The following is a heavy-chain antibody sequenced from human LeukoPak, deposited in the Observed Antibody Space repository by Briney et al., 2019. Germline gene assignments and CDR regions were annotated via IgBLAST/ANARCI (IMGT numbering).Heavy chain of an antibody. J-gene: IGHJ4*02. CDR1: GASMSNSF. CDR3: ARAPAGCGGTCSFDY. Sequence: SETLSLTCTVSGASMSNSFWSWIRQPAGKGLEWIGRIYSSGRTNYNPSLKSRVTLSIDTSNNQFSLKLTSVTAADTALYYCARAPAGCGGTCSFDYWGQGTLVTVSS. CDR2: IYSSGRT. D-gene: IGHD2-15*01. V-gene: IGHV4-4*07.